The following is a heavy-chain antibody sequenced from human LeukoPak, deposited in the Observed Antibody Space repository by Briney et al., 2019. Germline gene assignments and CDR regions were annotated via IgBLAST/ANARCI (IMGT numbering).Heavy chain of an antibody. CDR2: MRWNGVDI. CDR1: GFTFDDYA. CDR3: ARERDSFDI. Sequence: PGGSLRLSCAASGFTFDDYAMHWVRQTPGKGLGWVSVMRWNGVDISYADSVKGRFIISRDSSKTSLFLQMNSLRTEDTALYYCARERDSFDIWGQGTMVTVST. V-gene: IGHV3-43*02. J-gene: IGHJ3*02.